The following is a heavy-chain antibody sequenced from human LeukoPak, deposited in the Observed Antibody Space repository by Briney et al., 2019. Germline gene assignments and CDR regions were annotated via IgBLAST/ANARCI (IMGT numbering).Heavy chain of an antibody. J-gene: IGHJ3*02. D-gene: IGHD3-22*01. V-gene: IGHV5-51*01. CDR3: AGDDYYDSSGYYPSAFDI. CDR1: GYSFTSYW. CDR2: IYPGDSDT. Sequence: GESLKISCKGSGYSFTSYWIGWVRQMPGKGLEWMGIIYPGDSDTRYSPSFQGQVTISADKSISTAYLQWSSLKASDTAMYYCAGDDYYDSSGYYPSAFDIWGQGTMVTVSS.